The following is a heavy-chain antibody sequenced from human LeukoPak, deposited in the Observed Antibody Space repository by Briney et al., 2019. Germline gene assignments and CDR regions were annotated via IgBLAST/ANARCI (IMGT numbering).Heavy chain of an antibody. D-gene: IGHD1-26*01. CDR3: ARDGVTATSGGYSYYPYFAMDV. J-gene: IGHJ6*02. Sequence: PGGSLRLSCAASGFTFSSYWMSWVRQAPGKGLEWVANIKQDGSEKYYVDSVKGRFTISRDNAKNSLYLQMNSLRAEDTAVYYCARDGVTATSGGYSYYPYFAMDVWGQGTTVTVSS. V-gene: IGHV3-7*05. CDR1: GFTFSSYW. CDR2: IKQDGSEK.